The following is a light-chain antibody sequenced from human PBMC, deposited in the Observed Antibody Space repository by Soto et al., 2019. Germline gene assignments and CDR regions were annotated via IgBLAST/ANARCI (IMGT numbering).Light chain of an antibody. CDR2: DAS. Sequence: ETVMTQSPATLSVSPGERATLSCRASQSVDSTLAWYQQKPGQAPRLLIYDASTRATGIPPRFSGSGSGSEFTLTISGLQSEDFAVYYCQQYNDRPPITFGQGTRLEIK. CDR3: QQYNDRPPIT. V-gene: IGKV3-15*01. CDR1: QSVDST. J-gene: IGKJ5*01.